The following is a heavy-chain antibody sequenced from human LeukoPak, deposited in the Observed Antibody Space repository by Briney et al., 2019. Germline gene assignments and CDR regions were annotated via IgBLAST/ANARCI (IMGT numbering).Heavy chain of an antibody. CDR1: GGSISSYH. Sequence: SETLSLTCTVSGGSISSYHWSWIRQPAGKGLEWIGRIYTSGSTNYNPSLKSRVTISVDTSKNQFSLKLSSVTAADTAVYYCERSKIYYDSSTGAFDIWGQGTMVAVSS. CDR3: ERSKIYYDSSTGAFDI. V-gene: IGHV4-4*07. J-gene: IGHJ3*02. D-gene: IGHD3-22*01. CDR2: IYTSGST.